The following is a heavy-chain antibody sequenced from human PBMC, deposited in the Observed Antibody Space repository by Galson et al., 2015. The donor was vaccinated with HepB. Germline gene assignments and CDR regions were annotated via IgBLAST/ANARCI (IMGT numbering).Heavy chain of an antibody. J-gene: IGHJ4*02. Sequence: SLRLSCAASGFTFSNYAMHWVRQAPGKGLDWVAVISYDESNKYYADSVKGRFTISRDNSKNTLYLQMNSLRPEDTAVYYCARDRRFYGSGSSGDVDYWGQGTLVTVSS. CDR1: GFTFSNYA. CDR2: ISYDESNK. V-gene: IGHV3-30*04. CDR3: ARDRRFYGSGSSGDVDY. D-gene: IGHD3-10*01.